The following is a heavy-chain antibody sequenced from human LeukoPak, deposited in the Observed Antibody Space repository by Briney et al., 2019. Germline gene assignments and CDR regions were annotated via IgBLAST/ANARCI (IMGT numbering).Heavy chain of an antibody. Sequence: SETLSLTCAVYGGSFSGYYWSWIRQLPGKGLEWIGEINHSGSTNYNPSLKSRVTISVDTSKNQFSLKLSSVTAADTAVYYCARGQVGATRYWGQGTLVTVSS. J-gene: IGHJ4*02. V-gene: IGHV4-34*01. CDR2: INHSGST. CDR3: ARGQVGATRY. D-gene: IGHD1-26*01. CDR1: GGSFSGYY.